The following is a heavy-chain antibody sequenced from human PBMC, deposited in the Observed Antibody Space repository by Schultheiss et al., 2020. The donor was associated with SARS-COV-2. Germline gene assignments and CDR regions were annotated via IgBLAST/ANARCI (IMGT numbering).Heavy chain of an antibody. CDR2: INPNSGGT. CDR3: ARGTVADDAFDI. V-gene: IGHV1-2*06. Sequence: ASVKVSCKASGYTFTDYYMHWLRQAPGQGLEWMGRINPNSGGTNYAQKFQGRVTMTRDTSISTAYMELSRLRSDDTAVYYCARGTVADDAFDIWGQGTMVTVSS. J-gene: IGHJ3*02. D-gene: IGHD6-19*01. CDR1: GYTFTDYY.